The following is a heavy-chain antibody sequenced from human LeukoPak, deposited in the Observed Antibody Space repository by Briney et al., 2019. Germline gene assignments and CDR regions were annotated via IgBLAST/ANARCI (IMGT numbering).Heavy chain of an antibody. CDR1: GGSMSSYY. V-gene: IGHV4-59*01. CDR2: ISYTGST. J-gene: IGHJ3*02. D-gene: IGHD3-10*01. CDR3: AGCPPDASGTFRAFDI. Sequence: PSETLSLTCTVSGGSMSSYYWSWIRQPPGKGLDWIGYISYTGSTNYNPSLKSRVTISVDTSKNQFSLKLRYVTAADTAVYYCAGCPPDASGTFRAFDIWGRGTMVTVSS.